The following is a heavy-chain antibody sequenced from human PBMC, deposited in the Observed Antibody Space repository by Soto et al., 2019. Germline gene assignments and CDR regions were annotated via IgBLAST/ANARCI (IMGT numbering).Heavy chain of an antibody. V-gene: IGHV3-21*01. J-gene: IGHJ6*03. CDR3: ARDDFRSGYYYYMDV. CDR1: GFTFSSYS. Sequence: EVQLVESGGGLVKPGGSLRLSCAASGFTFSSYSMNWVRQAPGKGLEWVSSISSSSSYIYYADSVKGRFTISRDNAKNSLYLQMNSLRAEDTAVYYCARDDFRSGYYYYMDVWGKGTTVTVSS. D-gene: IGHD3-3*01. CDR2: ISSSSSYI.